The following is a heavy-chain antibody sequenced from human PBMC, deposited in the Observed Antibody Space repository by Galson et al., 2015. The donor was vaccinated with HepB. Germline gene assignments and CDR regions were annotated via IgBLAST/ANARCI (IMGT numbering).Heavy chain of an antibody. CDR3: ATGVGAGAASFRY. CDR2: FDPEDGET. J-gene: IGHJ4*02. CDR1: GYTLTELS. D-gene: IGHD1-26*01. V-gene: IGHV1-24*01. Sequence: SVKVSCKVSGYTLTELSMHWVRQAPGKGLEWMGGFDPEDGETIYAQKFQGRVTMTEDTSTDTAYMELSSLRSEDTAVYYCATGVGAGAASFRYWGQGTLVTVSS.